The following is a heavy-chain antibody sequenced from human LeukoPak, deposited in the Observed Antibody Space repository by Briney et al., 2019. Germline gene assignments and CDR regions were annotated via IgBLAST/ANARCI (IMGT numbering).Heavy chain of an antibody. CDR3: AREGEQWLVRYFDL. D-gene: IGHD6-19*01. CDR1: GGSFSGYY. CDR2: INHSGST. J-gene: IGHJ2*01. V-gene: IGHV4-34*01. Sequence: PSETLSLTCAVYGGSFSGYYWSWIRQPPGKGLEWIGEINHSGSTNYNPSLKSRVTISVDTSKNQFSLKLSSVTAADTAVYYCAREGEQWLVRYFDLWGRGTLVTVSS.